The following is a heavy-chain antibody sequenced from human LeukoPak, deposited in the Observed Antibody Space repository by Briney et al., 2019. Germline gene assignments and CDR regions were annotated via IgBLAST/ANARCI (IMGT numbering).Heavy chain of an antibody. V-gene: IGHV4-34*01. D-gene: IGHD3-10*01. CDR3: ARFTGKGVDY. CDR1: GGSFSGYY. Sequence: SETLSLTCAVYGGSFSGYYWSWIRQPPGKGLEWIGEINHSGSTNYNPSLKSRVTISVDTSKNQFSLKLSSVTAADTAVYYCARFTGKGVDYWGQGTLVTVSS. CDR2: INHSGST. J-gene: IGHJ4*02.